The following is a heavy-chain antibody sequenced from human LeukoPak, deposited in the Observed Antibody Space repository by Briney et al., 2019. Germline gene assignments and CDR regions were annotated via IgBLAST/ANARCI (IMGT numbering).Heavy chain of an antibody. CDR2: IYSGGSV. J-gene: IGHJ4*02. Sequence: GGSLRLSCVDSTLSVGGSFVSWVRQALGRGLEWVSVIYSGGSVYSADSVKGRFTISRDYSDNTVYLQMNSLRVEDTAVYYCARGLGTNYGGYCTGGGCPVYWGQGTLVTVSS. D-gene: IGHD2-8*02. CDR3: ARGLGTNYGGYCTGGGCPVY. CDR1: TLSVGGSF. V-gene: IGHV3-66*01.